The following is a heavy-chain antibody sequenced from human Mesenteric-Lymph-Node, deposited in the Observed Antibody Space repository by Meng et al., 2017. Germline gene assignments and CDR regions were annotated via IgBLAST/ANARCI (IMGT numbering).Heavy chain of an antibody. D-gene: IGHD6-13*01. CDR3: AKGRVSDY. CDR2: ISGSDGGT. CDR1: GFTFSNYV. J-gene: IGHJ4*02. Sequence: GGSLRLSCAASGFTFSNYVMSWVRQAPGKGLEWFSTISGSDGGTYYADSVKGRFTISRDNSKNTLYLQMNSLRAEDTAVYYCAKGRVSDYWGQGTLVTVSS. V-gene: IGHV3-23*01.